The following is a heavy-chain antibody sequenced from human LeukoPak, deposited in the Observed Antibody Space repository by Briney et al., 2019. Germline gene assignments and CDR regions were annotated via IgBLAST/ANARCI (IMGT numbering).Heavy chain of an antibody. CDR3: ANVDTAMVIVDY. CDR1: GFTFSSYA. CDR2: ISGSGGST. V-gene: IGHV3-23*01. D-gene: IGHD5-18*01. J-gene: IGHJ4*02. Sequence: GGSLRLSCAASGFTFSSYAMSWVRQAPGKGLEWVSAISGSGGSTYYADSVKGRFTISRDNSKNTLYLQMNSLRAEDTAVYYCANVDTAMVIVDYWGQRTLVTVSS.